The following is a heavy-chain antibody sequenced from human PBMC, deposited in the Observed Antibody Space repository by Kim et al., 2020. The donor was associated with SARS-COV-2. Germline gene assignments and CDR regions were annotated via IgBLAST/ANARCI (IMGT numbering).Heavy chain of an antibody. Sequence: YYADSVKGRFTISRDMSKNTLYLEMNSLRVDDSAVYYCAKDGDNWITFDVWGQGTRVTVSS. V-gene: IGHV3-23*01. J-gene: IGHJ4*02. CDR3: AKDGDNWITFDV. D-gene: IGHD2-2*03.